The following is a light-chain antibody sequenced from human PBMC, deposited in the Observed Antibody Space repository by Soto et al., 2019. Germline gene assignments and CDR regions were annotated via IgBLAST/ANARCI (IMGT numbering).Light chain of an antibody. CDR3: MQVIHTPFS. Sequence: DIVMPQSPPSLSVTPGEPASISCRSSQSLLHSDGYTYVDWYVQRPGQSPQLLIYLGSNRASGVPDRLSGSGSGADFTLKISKVETEDVGIYYCMQVIHTPFSFGPGTKVDFK. CDR1: QSLLHSDGYTY. CDR2: LGS. J-gene: IGKJ3*01. V-gene: IGKV2-28*01.